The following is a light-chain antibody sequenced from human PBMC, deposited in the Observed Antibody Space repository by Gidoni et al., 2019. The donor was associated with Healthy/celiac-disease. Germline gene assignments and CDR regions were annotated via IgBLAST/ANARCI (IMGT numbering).Light chain of an antibody. CDR3: QQSYTTPPT. CDR1: QSISSS. V-gene: IGKV1-39*01. CDR2: AAS. Sequence: DIQMTQSPSSLSASVGDRVTITCRASQSISSSLNWYQQKPGKAPKLLIYAASSLQSGVPSRFSGSSSGTDFTLTISSLQPEDFATYYCQQSYTTPPTFGQGTKLELQ. J-gene: IGKJ2*01.